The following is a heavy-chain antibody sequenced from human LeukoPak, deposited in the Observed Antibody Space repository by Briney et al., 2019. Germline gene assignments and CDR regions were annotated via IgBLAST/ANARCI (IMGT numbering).Heavy chain of an antibody. CDR1: GFTFSSYA. CDR2: ISGDGVSP. J-gene: IGHJ4*02. V-gene: IGHV3-23*01. CDR3: ARDPGAFPYFFDC. D-gene: IGHD4/OR15-4a*01. Sequence: GGSLRLSCAASGFTFSSYAMSWVRQAPGKGLEWVSAISGDGVSPYYADSVRGRFTISRDNSKNTLYLQMSSLRVEDTAVYFCARDPGAFPYFFDCWGQGTLVTVSS.